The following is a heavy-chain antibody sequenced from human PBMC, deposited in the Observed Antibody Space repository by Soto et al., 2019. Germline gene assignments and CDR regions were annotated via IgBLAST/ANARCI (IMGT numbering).Heavy chain of an antibody. J-gene: IGHJ4*02. CDR2: VSGSGEKT. D-gene: IGHD2-15*01. V-gene: IGHV3-23*01. Sequence: DVQLLESGGDFVQPGGSLRLSCVASGFTFRSYAMTWVRQAPGKGLEWVSTVSGSGEKTYFADSVKGRFTIARDNSKNTLNLQMDGLRVEDTAVYYGAKGRARGFLPRVGARAHFDEWGQGALLTVSS. CDR3: AKGRARGFLPRVGARAHFDE. CDR1: GFTFRSYA.